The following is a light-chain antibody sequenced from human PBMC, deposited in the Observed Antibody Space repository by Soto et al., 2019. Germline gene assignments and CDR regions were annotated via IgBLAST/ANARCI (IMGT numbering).Light chain of an antibody. CDR1: SSDVGGYNH. J-gene: IGLJ2*01. CDR3: WSYAGNTIFV. Sequence: QSALTQPASVSGSPGQSITISCTGTSSDVGGYNHVSWYQHHPGKAPKLMIYEVSNRPSGVSNRFSGSKSGNTASLTISGLQAEDEAYYYCWSYAGNTIFVFGGGTKVTVL. CDR2: EVS. V-gene: IGLV2-23*02.